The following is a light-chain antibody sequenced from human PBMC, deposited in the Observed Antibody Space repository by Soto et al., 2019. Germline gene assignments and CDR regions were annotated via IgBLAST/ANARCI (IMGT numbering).Light chain of an antibody. CDR1: QSVSSSN. J-gene: IGKJ1*01. Sequence: EIVLTQSPGTLSLSPGGRATLSCRASQSVSSSNLAWYQQKPGQAPRLLIYGASSRATGIPDRFSGSGSGTDFTLTISRLEPEDFAVYYCQQDGSSPGTFGQGT. V-gene: IGKV3-20*01. CDR3: QQDGSSPGT. CDR2: GAS.